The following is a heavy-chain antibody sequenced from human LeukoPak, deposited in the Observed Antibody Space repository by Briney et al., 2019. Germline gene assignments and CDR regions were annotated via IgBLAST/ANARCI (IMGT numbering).Heavy chain of an antibody. CDR1: GGSISGYY. Sequence: PSETLSLTCTVSGGSISGYYWSWIRQPPGKGLEWIGYIYYSGSTNYNPSLKSRVTISVDTSKNQFSLKLSSVTAADTAVYYCARGEYYDILTGYYSYFDYWGQGTLVTVSS. V-gene: IGHV4-59*01. CDR2: IYYSGST. D-gene: IGHD3-9*01. J-gene: IGHJ4*02. CDR3: ARGEYYDILTGYYSYFDY.